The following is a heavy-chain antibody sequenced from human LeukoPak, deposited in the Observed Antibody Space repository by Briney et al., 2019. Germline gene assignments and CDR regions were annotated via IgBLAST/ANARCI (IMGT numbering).Heavy chain of an antibody. CDR2: IRHDDTNK. V-gene: IGHV3-30*02. J-gene: IGHJ4*02. CDR1: GFTFSSYG. Sequence: PGGSLRLSCAASGFTFSSYGMDWVRQAPGKGLEWVAFIRHDDTNKYYTDSVKGRFTISRDNSTNTLYLQMNSLRAEDTAVYYCANQCGGNCFNDYWGREPWSPSPQ. CDR3: ANQCGGNCFNDY. D-gene: IGHD2-21*02.